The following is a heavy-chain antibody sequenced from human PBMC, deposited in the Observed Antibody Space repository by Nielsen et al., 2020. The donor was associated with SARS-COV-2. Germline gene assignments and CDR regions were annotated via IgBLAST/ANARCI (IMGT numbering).Heavy chain of an antibody. J-gene: IGHJ5*02. CDR2: INHSGST. CDR1: GRSFSGYY. D-gene: IGHD3-3*01. Sequence: SETLSLTCAVYGRSFSGYYWSWIRQPPGKGLEWIGEINHSGSTNYNPSLKSRVTISVDTSKNQFSLKLSSVTAADTAVYYCARGGRITIFGVVIMGWFDPWGQGTLVTVSS. CDR3: ARGGRITIFGVVIMGWFDP. V-gene: IGHV4-34*01.